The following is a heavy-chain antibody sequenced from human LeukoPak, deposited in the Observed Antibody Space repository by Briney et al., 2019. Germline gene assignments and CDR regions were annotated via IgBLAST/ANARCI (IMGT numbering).Heavy chain of an antibody. CDR3: AKGITGTPFDY. CDR1: GYTFTSYY. CDR2: INPSGGST. D-gene: IGHD1-7*01. V-gene: IGHV1-46*01. J-gene: IGHJ4*02. Sequence: ASVKVSCKASGYTFTSYYMHWVRQAPGQGLEWMGIINPSGGSTSYAQKFQGRVTMTRDTSTSTVYMELSSLGSEDTAVYYCAKGITGTPFDYWGQGTLVTVSS.